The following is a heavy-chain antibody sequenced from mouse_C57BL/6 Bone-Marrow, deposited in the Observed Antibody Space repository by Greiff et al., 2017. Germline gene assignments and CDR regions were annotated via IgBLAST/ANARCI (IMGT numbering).Heavy chain of an antibody. D-gene: IGHD2-3*01. CDR2: IDPETGGT. V-gene: IGHV1-15*01. J-gene: IGHJ3*01. CDR1: GYTFTDYE. CDR3: AREDDGYYWFAY. Sequence: QVQLQQSGAELVRPGASVTLSCKASGYTFTDYEMHWVKQTPVHGLEWIGAIDPETGGTAYNQKFKGKATLTADKSSSTAYMQLSSLTSEDSAVYFCAREDDGYYWFAYWGQGTLVTVSA.